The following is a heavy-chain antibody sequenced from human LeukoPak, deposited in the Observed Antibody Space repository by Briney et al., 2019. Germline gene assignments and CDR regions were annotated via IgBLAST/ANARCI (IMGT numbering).Heavy chain of an antibody. CDR1: GYTLTELS. CDR2: FDPEDGET. V-gene: IGHV1-24*01. CDR3: ATDLRDYYGSGTLNWFDP. Sequence: GASVKVSCKVSGYTLTELSMHWVRQAPGKGLEWMGGFDPEDGETIYAQKFQGRVTMTEDTSTDTAYMELSSLRSEDTAVYYCATDLRDYYGSGTLNWFDPWGQGTLVTVSS. J-gene: IGHJ5*02. D-gene: IGHD3-10*01.